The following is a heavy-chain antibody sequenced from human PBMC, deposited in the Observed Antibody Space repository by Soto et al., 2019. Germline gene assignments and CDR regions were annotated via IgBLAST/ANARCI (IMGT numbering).Heavy chain of an antibody. D-gene: IGHD3-3*01. CDR2: IVVGSGNT. V-gene: IGHV1-58*01. Sequence: QARGQHPEWIGWIVVGSGNTNYAQKFQERVTITRDMSTSTAYMELSSLRSEDTAVYYCAAIRSRTISSYYYYGMDVWGQGTTVTVSS. J-gene: IGHJ6*02. CDR3: AAIRSRTISSYYYYGMDV.